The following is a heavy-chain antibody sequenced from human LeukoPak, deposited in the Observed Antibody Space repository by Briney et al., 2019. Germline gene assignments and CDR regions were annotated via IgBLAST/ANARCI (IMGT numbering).Heavy chain of an antibody. Sequence: SETLSLTCTVSGGSISSGSYYWSWIRQPAGKGLEWIGRIYTSGSTNYNPSLKSRVTISVDTSKNQFSLKLSSVTAADTAVYYCARDWSARTGDAFDIWGQGTMVTVSS. J-gene: IGHJ3*02. V-gene: IGHV4-61*02. CDR2: IYTSGST. CDR1: GGSISSGSYY. CDR3: ARDWSARTGDAFDI.